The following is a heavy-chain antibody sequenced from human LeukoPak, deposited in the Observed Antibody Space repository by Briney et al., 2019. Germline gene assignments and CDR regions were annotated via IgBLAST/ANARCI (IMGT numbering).Heavy chain of an antibody. V-gene: IGHV4-59*12. D-gene: IGHD2-2*01. Sequence: SETLSLTCTVSGGSISSYYWSWIRQPPGKGLEWIGYIYYSGSTNYNPSLKSRVTISVDTSKNQFSLKLSSVTAADTAVYYCAREKGVVPAAIEFDYWGQGTLVTVSS. CDR2: IYYSGST. CDR1: GGSISSYY. J-gene: IGHJ4*02. CDR3: AREKGVVPAAIEFDY.